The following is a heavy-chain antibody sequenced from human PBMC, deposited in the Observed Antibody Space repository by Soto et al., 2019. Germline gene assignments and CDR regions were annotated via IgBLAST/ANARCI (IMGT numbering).Heavy chain of an antibody. CDR2: ISYDGSNK. V-gene: IGHV3-30-3*01. Sequence: GGSLRLSCAASGFTFSSYAMHWVRQAPGKGLEWVAVISYDGSNKYYADSVKGRFTISRDNSKNTLYLQMNSLRAEDTAVYYCARVYCSSTSCLTPYYYYGMDFRAQRTTVTVSS. CDR3: ARVYCSSTSCLTPYYYYGMDF. D-gene: IGHD2-2*01. CDR1: GFTFSSYA. J-gene: IGHJ6*02.